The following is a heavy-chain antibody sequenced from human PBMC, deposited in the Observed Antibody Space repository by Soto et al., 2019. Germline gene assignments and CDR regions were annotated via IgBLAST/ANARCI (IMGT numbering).Heavy chain of an antibody. CDR2: ISGSGGST. Sequence: EVQLLESGGGLVQPGGSLRLSCAASGFTFSSYAMSWVRQAPGKGLEWVSAISGSGGSTYYADSVKGRFTISRDNSKNTLYLQLNSLRAEDTAVYYCAKLKGWFGEIDYWGQGTLVTVSS. CDR3: AKLKGWFGEIDY. D-gene: IGHD3-10*01. V-gene: IGHV3-23*01. J-gene: IGHJ4*02. CDR1: GFTFSSYA.